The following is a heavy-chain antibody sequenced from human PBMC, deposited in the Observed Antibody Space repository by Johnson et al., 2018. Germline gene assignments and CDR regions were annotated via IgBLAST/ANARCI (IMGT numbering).Heavy chain of an antibody. Sequence: VQLQESGGGLVQPGGSLRLSCAASGFIFSSYWMHWVRQAPGKGLVSVSRIKSDGSTTNYADSVEGRFTISSDHAKNTLYLQMNSLRADDTAVYYCVRPDNSGWRNGYDIWCQGTMVTVSS. D-gene: IGHD5-12*01. CDR2: IKSDGSTT. V-gene: IGHV3-74*01. CDR1: GFIFSSYW. J-gene: IGHJ3*02. CDR3: VRPDNSGWRNGYDI.